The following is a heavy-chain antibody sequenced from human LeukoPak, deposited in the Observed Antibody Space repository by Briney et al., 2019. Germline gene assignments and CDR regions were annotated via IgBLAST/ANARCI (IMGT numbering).Heavy chain of an antibody. V-gene: IGHV1-18*01. Sequence: ASVKVSCKTSGYSFTNYGITWVRQAPGQGLEWMGWLSAYSGDTDFAQKLQGRLTMTTDTSASTAYMELRSLTSDDTAIYYCLRDVADWNYMKEFDYWGQGTLVTVSS. J-gene: IGHJ4*02. CDR1: GYSFTNYG. CDR3: LRDVADWNYMKEFDY. CDR2: LSAYSGDT. D-gene: IGHD1-7*01.